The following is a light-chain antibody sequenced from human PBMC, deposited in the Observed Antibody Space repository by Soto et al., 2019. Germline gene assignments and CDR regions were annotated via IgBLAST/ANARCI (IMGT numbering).Light chain of an antibody. Sequence: QSVLTQPASVSGSPGQLITISCTGTSSDVGGYNYVSWYQQHPGKAPKLMIYDVSNRPSGVSNRFSGSKSGNTASLTISGLQAEDEADYYCSSYTSSSTVVFGGGTKLTVL. J-gene: IGLJ2*01. V-gene: IGLV2-14*01. CDR1: SSDVGGYNY. CDR3: SSYTSSSTVV. CDR2: DVS.